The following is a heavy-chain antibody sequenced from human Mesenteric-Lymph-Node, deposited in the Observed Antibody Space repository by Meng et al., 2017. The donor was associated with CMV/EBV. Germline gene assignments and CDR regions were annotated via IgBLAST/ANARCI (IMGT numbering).Heavy chain of an antibody. J-gene: IGHJ4*02. CDR3: AKDGSDFWSGFDY. Sequence: ASGFTFSSYAMSWVRQAPGKGLEWVSAISGSGGSTYYADSVKGRFTISRDNSKNTLYLQMNSLRAEDTAVYYCAKDGSDFWSGFDYWGQGTLVTVSS. CDR2: ISGSGGST. D-gene: IGHD3-3*01. CDR1: GFTFSSYA. V-gene: IGHV3-23*01.